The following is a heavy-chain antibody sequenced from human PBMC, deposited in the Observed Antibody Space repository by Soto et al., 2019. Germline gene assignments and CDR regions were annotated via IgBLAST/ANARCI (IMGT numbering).Heavy chain of an antibody. D-gene: IGHD3-10*01. J-gene: IGHJ4*02. V-gene: IGHV4-31*03. CDR2: IYYSGSP. Sequence: PSETLSLTCTVSGGSISSGGYYWSWIRQHPGKGLEWIGYIYYSGSPYYNPSLKSRVTISVDTSKNQFSLKLSSVTAADTAVYYCARGPWFGEFGEGYYFDYWGQGTLVTVSS. CDR1: GGSISSGGYY. CDR3: ARGPWFGEFGEGYYFDY.